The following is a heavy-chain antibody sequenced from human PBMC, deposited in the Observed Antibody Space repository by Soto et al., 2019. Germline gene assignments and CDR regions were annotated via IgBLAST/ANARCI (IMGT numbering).Heavy chain of an antibody. Sequence: SVKVSCKASGGTFSSYAISWVRQAPGQGLEWMGGIIPIFGTANYAQKFQGRVTITADESTSTAYMELSSLRSEDTAVCYCARTPFEYSSSSYYYYGMDVWGQGTTVTVSS. CDR2: IIPIFGTA. J-gene: IGHJ6*02. CDR3: ARTPFEYSSSSYYYYGMDV. D-gene: IGHD6-6*01. CDR1: GGTFSSYA. V-gene: IGHV1-69*13.